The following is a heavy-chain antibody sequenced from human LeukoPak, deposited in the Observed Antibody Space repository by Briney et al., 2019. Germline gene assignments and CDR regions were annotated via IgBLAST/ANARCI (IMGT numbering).Heavy chain of an antibody. CDR2: INYIRTI. CDR3: ARSYSSSDHYYYYGMDV. V-gene: IGHV4-59*08. D-gene: IGHD6-13*01. J-gene: IGHJ6*02. CDR1: GGSISSYY. Sequence: SETLSLTCTVSGGSISSYYWNWIRQPPGKGLEWIGYINYIRTIDYSPSLKSRVTISLDTSKNRFSLKLSSVTAADTAMYYCARSYSSSDHYYYYGMDVWGQGTTVTVSS.